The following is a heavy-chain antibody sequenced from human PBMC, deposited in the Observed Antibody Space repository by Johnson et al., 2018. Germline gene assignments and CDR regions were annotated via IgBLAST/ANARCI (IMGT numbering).Heavy chain of an antibody. CDR3: ARDPLMVRGVINYYGMDV. D-gene: IGHD3-10*01. V-gene: IGHV3-9*01. J-gene: IGHJ6*02. Sequence: QLVESGGGVVQLVQSGRSLRLSCAASGFTFDDYAMNWVRQAPGKGLEWVSSISWNSCTIDYADSGQSRFTISRENAKNTLYLQMNSLRAEDKGVYYCARDPLMVRGVINYYGMDVWGQGTTVTVSS. CDR1: GFTFDDYA. CDR2: ISWNSCTI.